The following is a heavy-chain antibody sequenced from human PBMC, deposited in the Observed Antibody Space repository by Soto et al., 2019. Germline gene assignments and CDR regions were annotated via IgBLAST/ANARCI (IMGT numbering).Heavy chain of an antibody. CDR2: IVVGSGNT. Sequence: QMQLVQSGPEVKTPGTSVKVSCKASGFNFTNSAVQWVRQARGQRLEWIGWIVVGSGNTIYAQKFQERVTITRDMSTSTAYMELSSLRSEDTAVYYCAAAHKVYYYGMDVWGQGTTVTVSS. CDR3: AAAHKVYYYGMDV. CDR1: GFNFTNSA. V-gene: IGHV1-58*01. J-gene: IGHJ6*02.